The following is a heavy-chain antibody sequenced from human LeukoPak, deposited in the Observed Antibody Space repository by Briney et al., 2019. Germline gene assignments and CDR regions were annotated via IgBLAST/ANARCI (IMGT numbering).Heavy chain of an antibody. D-gene: IGHD6-19*01. Sequence: SETLSLTCAVSGYSISSGYYWGWIRQPPGKGLEWIGSIYHNGSTYYNPSLRSRVTISVDTSKNQFSLKLSSVTAADTAVYYCAGGYTSGWYPVFADYWGQGTLVTVSS. CDR3: AGGYTSGWYPVFADY. CDR2: IYHNGST. CDR1: GYSISSGYY. V-gene: IGHV4-38-2*01. J-gene: IGHJ4*02.